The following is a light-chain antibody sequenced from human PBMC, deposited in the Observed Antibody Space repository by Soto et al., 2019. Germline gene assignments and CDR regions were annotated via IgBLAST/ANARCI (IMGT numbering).Light chain of an antibody. CDR2: DVS. Sequence: QSVLTQSASVSGSPGQSITISCTGTSSDVGGYNYVSWYQQYPGKAPKLMIYDVSNRPSGVSNRFSGSKSGNTASLTISGLQAEDEADYYCSSYTSSSPWVFGGGTKLTVL. V-gene: IGLV2-14*01. CDR3: SSYTSSSPWV. J-gene: IGLJ3*02. CDR1: SSDVGGYNY.